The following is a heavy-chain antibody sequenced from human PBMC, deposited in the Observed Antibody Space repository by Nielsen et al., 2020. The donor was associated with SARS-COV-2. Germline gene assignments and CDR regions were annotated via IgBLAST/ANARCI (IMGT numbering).Heavy chain of an antibody. V-gene: IGHV1-46*01. CDR2: INPSGGST. J-gene: IGHJ6*03. CDR1: GYTFTSYY. D-gene: IGHD2-2*01. CDR3: ARAFWRYCSSTSCYGKDYYYYYMDV. Sequence: ASVKVSCKASGYTFTSYYMHWVRQAPGQGLEWMGIINPSGGSTSYAQKFQGRVTMTRDTSTSTAYMELSSLRSEDTAVYYCARAFWRYCSSTSCYGKDYYYYYMDVWGKGTTVTVSS.